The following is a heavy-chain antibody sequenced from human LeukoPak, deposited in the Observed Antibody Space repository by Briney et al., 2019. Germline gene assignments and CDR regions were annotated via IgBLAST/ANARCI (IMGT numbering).Heavy chain of an antibody. D-gene: IGHD3-3*01. CDR2: IRYDGSKK. Sequence: GGSLRLSCAASGFTFSSYGMHWVRQAPGKGLEWVAFIRYDGSKKYYADSVKGRFTISRDNSKNTLYLQMNSLRAEDTAVYYCARAREYYDFWSGYSPLDYWGQGTLVTVSS. J-gene: IGHJ4*02. V-gene: IGHV3-30*02. CDR3: ARAREYYDFWSGYSPLDY. CDR1: GFTFSSYG.